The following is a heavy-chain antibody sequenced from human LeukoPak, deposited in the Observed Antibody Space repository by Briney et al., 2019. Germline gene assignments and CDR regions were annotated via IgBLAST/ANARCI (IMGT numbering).Heavy chain of an antibody. CDR3: AKVGTVRGVIRDYFDY. Sequence: PGGSLRLSCAASGFTFSSYAMSWVRQAPGKGLEWVSAISGSGGSTYYADSVKGRFTISRDNSKNTLYLQMNSLRAEDTAVYYCAKVGTVRGVIRDYFDYWGQGTLVTVSS. V-gene: IGHV3-23*01. CDR1: GFTFSSYA. D-gene: IGHD3-10*01. J-gene: IGHJ4*02. CDR2: ISGSGGST.